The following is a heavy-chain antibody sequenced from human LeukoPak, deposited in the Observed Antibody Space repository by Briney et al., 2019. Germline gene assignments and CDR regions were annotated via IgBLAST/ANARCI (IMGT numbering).Heavy chain of an antibody. CDR3: ARIVYYDSSGYFYHFDY. D-gene: IGHD3-22*01. CDR2: FNHSGST. CDR1: GGSFSGYY. J-gene: IGHJ4*02. Sequence: SETLSLTCAVYGGSFSGYYWSWIRQPPGKGLEWIGEFNHSGSTNYNPSLKSRVTISVDTSKNQFSLKLSSVTAADTAAYYCARIVYYDSSGYFYHFDYWGQGTLVTVSS. V-gene: IGHV4-34*01.